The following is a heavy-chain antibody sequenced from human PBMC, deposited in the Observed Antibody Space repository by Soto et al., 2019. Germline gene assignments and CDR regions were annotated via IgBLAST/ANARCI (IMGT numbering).Heavy chain of an antibody. J-gene: IGHJ3*02. Sequence: QVQLQQWGAGLLKPSETLSLTCAVFGGSVNSGNYYWSWIRQPPGKGLEWIGEMSHSGGTHFNPSLKSRVTISVDTSKNQFSLKMSSVTAADTALYYWARVERGTATTVVDAFDIWGPGQRVTFSS. CDR3: ARVERGTATTVVDAFDI. V-gene: IGHV4-34*01. CDR2: MSHSGGT. D-gene: IGHD1-1*01. CDR1: GGSVNSGNYY.